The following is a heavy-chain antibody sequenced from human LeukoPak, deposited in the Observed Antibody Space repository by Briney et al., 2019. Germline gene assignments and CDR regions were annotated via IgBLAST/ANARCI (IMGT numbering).Heavy chain of an antibody. V-gene: IGHV3-30*02. CDR1: GFTFSSYG. CDR3: ASIVVVAADAKNDY. Sequence: GGSLRLSCAASGFTFSSYGMHWVRQAPGKGLEWVAFIRYDGSNKYYADSMKGRFTISRDNSKNTLYLQMNSLRAEDTAVYYCASIVVVAADAKNDYWGQGTLVTVSS. D-gene: IGHD2-15*01. J-gene: IGHJ4*02. CDR2: IRYDGSNK.